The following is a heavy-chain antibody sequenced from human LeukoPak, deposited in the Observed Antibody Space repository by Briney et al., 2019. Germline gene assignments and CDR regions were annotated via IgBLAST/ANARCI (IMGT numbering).Heavy chain of an antibody. CDR3: ARPTLWSGDPLYGIGPGDY. Sequence: GASVKVSCKASAYTFTSYAMNWVRQAPGHGLEWMGWINTNTGNPTYAQGFTGRFVFSLDTSVSTAYLQISSLKAEDTAVYYCARPTLWSGDPLYGIGPGDYWGQGTLVTVSS. J-gene: IGHJ4*02. V-gene: IGHV7-4-1*02. CDR1: AYTFTSYA. CDR2: INTNTGNP. D-gene: IGHD3-10*01.